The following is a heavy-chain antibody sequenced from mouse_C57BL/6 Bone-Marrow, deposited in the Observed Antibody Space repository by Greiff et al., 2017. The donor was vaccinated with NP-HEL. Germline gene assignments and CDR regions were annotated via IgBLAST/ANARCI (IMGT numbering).Heavy chain of an antibody. CDR1: GYTFTDYN. CDR3: ARLGGVDY. J-gene: IGHJ2*01. CDR2: INPNNGGT. V-gene: IGHV1-22*01. Sequence: VHVKQSGPELVKPGASVKMSCKASGYTFTDYNMHWVKQSHGKSLEWIGYINPNNGGTSYNQKFKGKATLTVNKSSSTAYMELRSLTSEDSAVYYCARLGGVDYWGQGTTLTVSS.